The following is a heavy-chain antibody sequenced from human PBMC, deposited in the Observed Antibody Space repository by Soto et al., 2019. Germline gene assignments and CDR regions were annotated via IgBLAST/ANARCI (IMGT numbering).Heavy chain of an antibody. J-gene: IGHJ2*01. D-gene: IGHD6-19*01. CDR2: MYYSGST. V-gene: IGHV4-39*01. Sequence: QLQLQESGPGLVKPSETLSLTCTVSGGSISSSSYYWGWIRQPPGKGLEWIGSMYYSGSTYYNPALKRRVTISVDTSKNQFSLKMSYVTAADTAVYYCARQVAGPLFGWYFDLWGRGTLVTVSS. CDR3: ARQVAGPLFGWYFDL. CDR1: GGSISSSSYY.